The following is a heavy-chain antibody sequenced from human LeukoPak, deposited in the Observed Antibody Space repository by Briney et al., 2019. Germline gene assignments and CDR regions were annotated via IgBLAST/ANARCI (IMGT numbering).Heavy chain of an antibody. CDR3: ALAGFGGVIAPFDY. V-gene: IGHV3-30*02. CDR2: IRYDGSNK. Sequence: GGSLRLSCAASGFTFSSYGMHWVRQAPGKGLEWVAFIRYDGSNKYYADSVKGRFTISRDNSKNTLYLQMNSLRAEDTAVYYCALAGFGGVIAPFDYWGQGTLVTVSS. CDR1: GFTFSSYG. J-gene: IGHJ4*02. D-gene: IGHD3-16*02.